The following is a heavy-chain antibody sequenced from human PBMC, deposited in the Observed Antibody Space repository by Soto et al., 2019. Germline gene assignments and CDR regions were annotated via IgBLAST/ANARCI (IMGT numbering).Heavy chain of an antibody. D-gene: IGHD3-22*01. Sequence: TLALTCTVSGGSISSYYWGWIRQPPGKGLEWIGYIYYSGSTNYKHSLKSRVTISVDTSKNQFSLKLSSVTAADTAVYYCARRGYYYDSSGYYEDDAWDIWGQGTMVIVSS. CDR3: ARRGYYYDSSGYYEDDAWDI. J-gene: IGHJ3*02. CDR1: GGSISSYY. V-gene: IGHV4-59*01. CDR2: IYYSGST.